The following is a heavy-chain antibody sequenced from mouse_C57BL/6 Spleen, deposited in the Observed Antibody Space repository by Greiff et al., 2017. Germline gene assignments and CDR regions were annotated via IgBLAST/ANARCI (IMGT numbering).Heavy chain of an antibody. CDR2: INYDGSST. V-gene: IGHV5-16*01. CDR1: GFTFSDYY. Sequence: EVQRVESEGGLVQPGSSMKLSCTASGFTFSDYYMAWVRQVPEKGLEWVANINYDGSSTYYLDSLKSRFIISRDNAKNILYLQMSSLKSEDTATYYCARDLGYYGSSYGWYFDVWGTGTTVTVSS. CDR3: ARDLGYYGSSYGWYFDV. J-gene: IGHJ1*03. D-gene: IGHD1-1*01.